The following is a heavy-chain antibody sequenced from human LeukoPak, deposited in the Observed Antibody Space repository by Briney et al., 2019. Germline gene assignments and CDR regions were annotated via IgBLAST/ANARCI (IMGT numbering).Heavy chain of an antibody. J-gene: IGHJ5*02. CDR1: GFTFSSYS. CDR3: ASDAHIVVVPAAPGGFDP. D-gene: IGHD2-2*01. CDR2: ISSSSSYI. Sequence: PGGSLRLSCAASGFTFSSYSMNWVRQAPGKGLEWVSSISSSSSYIYYADSVKGRFTISRDNAKNSLYLQMNSLIAEDTAVSYCASDAHIVVVPAAPGGFDPWGQGTLVTVSS. V-gene: IGHV3-21*01.